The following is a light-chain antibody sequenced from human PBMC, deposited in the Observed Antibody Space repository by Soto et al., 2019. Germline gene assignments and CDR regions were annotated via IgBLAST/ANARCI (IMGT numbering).Light chain of an antibody. CDR2: INSDGSH. Sequence: QSVLTQSPSASASLGASVKLTCTLSSGHSTYTIAWHQQQPEKGPRYLMNINSDGSHTKGDGIPDRFSGSSSGAERYLTISSLQSEDEADYYCQTWGTGYAVFGGRTQLTVL. J-gene: IGLJ7*01. CDR1: SGHSTYT. V-gene: IGLV4-69*01. CDR3: QTWGTGYAV.